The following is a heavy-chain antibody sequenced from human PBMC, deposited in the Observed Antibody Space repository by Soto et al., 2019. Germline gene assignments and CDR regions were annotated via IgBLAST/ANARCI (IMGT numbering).Heavy chain of an antibody. D-gene: IGHD7-27*01. CDR3: ARDSEPGDSDYYGMDV. CDR2: IYYSGST. Sequence: QVQLQESGPGLVKPSQTLSLTCTVSGGSISSGGYYWSWIRQHPGKGLEWIGYIYYSGSTYYNPSLKSRVTIAVDTSKTQFSLKLSSVTAADTAVYYCARDSEPGDSDYYGMDVWGQGTTVTVSS. V-gene: IGHV4-31*03. CDR1: GGSISSGGYY. J-gene: IGHJ6*02.